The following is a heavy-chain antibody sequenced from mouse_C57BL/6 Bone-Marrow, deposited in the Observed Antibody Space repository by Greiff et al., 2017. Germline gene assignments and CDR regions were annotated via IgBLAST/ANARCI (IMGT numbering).Heavy chain of an antibody. CDR3: ARDIHYYGSSYWYFDV. J-gene: IGHJ1*03. Sequence: EVRLVESEGGLVQPGSSMKLSCTASGFTFSDYYMAWVRQVPEKGLEWVANINYDGSSTYYLDSLKSRFIISRDNAKNILYLQMSSLKSEDTATYYCARDIHYYGSSYWYFDVWGTGTTVTVSS. CDR2: INYDGSST. V-gene: IGHV5-16*01. CDR1: GFTFSDYY. D-gene: IGHD1-1*01.